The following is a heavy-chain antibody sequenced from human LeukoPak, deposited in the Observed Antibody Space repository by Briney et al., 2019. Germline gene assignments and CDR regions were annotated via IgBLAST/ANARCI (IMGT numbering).Heavy chain of an antibody. D-gene: IGHD3-10*01. CDR1: GGSISSYY. CDR3: ARGAGSGSYSTYYYYYYMDV. CDR2: IFYSGST. Sequence: PSETLSRTCTVSGGSISSYYWSWIRQPPGKGLEWIGYIFYSGSTNYSPSLKSRVTISVDRSKNQFSLKLSSVTAADTAVYYCARGAGSGSYSTYYYYYYMDVWGKGTTVTISS. V-gene: IGHV4-59*08. J-gene: IGHJ6*03.